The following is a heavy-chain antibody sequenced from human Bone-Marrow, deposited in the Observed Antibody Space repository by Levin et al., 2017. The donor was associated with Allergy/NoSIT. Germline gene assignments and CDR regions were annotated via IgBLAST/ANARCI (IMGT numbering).Heavy chain of an antibody. Sequence: SQTLSLTCTVSGGSIGSSDYYWSWIRQTPGKGLEWIGCIYYLGHTYYNRSLKSRVTISMDTSQNQLSLKLRSVTAADTAVYYCARGNYDFWSGYIYYYYYYMDVWGKGTTVTVSS. D-gene: IGHD3-3*01. V-gene: IGHV4-30-4*01. CDR3: ARGNYDFWSGYIYYYYYYMDV. CDR2: IYYLGHT. J-gene: IGHJ6*03. CDR1: GGSIGSSDYY.